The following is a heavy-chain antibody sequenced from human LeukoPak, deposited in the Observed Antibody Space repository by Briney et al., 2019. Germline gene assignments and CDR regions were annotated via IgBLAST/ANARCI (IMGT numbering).Heavy chain of an antibody. CDR1: GFTFSSYG. V-gene: IGHV3-23*01. CDR2: ISGSGGST. CDR3: AKDTDSSGYYDY. D-gene: IGHD3-22*01. Sequence: GGSLRLSCAASGFTFSSYGMHWVRQAPGKGLEWVSAISGSGGSTYYADSVKGRFTISRDNSKNTLYLQMNSLRAEDTAVYYCAKDTDSSGYYDYWGQGTLVTVSS. J-gene: IGHJ4*02.